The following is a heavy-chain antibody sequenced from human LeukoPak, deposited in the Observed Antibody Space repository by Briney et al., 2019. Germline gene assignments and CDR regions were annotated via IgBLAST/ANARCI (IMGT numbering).Heavy chain of an antibody. J-gene: IGHJ4*02. D-gene: IGHD4-23*01. CDR3: AADQDYGGYSHFDL. Sequence: GGSLRLSCAASGFTFGSYAMSWVRQAPGKGLEWVSRIKSDGSSIMYADSVKGRFTISRDNAKNTLWLQMNSLRVEDTAMFYCAADQDYGGYSHFDLWGQGILVTVSS. CDR2: IKSDGSSI. V-gene: IGHV3-74*03. CDR1: GFTFGSYA.